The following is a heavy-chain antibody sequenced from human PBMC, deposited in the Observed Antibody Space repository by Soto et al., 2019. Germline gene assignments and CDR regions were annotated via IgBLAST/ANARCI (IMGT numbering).Heavy chain of an antibody. CDR3: ARGHIVGATRACGMDV. Sequence: GASVKVSCKASGYTFTSYGISWVRSAPGQGLEWMGWISAYNGNTNYAQKLQGRVTMTTDTSTSTAYMELRSLRSDDTAVYYCARGHIVGATRACGMDVWGQGTTVNVSS. V-gene: IGHV1-18*01. J-gene: IGHJ6*02. CDR2: ISAYNGNT. CDR1: GYTFTSYG. D-gene: IGHD1-26*01.